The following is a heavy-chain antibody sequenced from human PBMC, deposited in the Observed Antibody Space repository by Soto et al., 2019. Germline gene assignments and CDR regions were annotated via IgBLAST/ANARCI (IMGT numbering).Heavy chain of an antibody. CDR3: ARVYSSSFFFSDY. CDR1: GFTFSSYG. CDR2: IWYDGSNK. J-gene: IGHJ4*02. V-gene: IGHV3-33*01. Sequence: QVQLVESGGGVVQPGRSLRLSCAASGFTFSSYGMHWVRQAPGKGLEWVAVIWYDGSNKYYADSVKGRFTISRDNSKNTMYLQMNSLRAEDTAVYYCARVYSSSFFFSDYWGQGTLVTVSS. D-gene: IGHD6-6*01.